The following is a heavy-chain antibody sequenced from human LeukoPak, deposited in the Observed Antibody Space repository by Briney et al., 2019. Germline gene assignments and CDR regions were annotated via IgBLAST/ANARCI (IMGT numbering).Heavy chain of an antibody. CDR1: GYNFTPYW. Sequence: GESLKISCKASGYNFTPYWIGWVRQMPGRGLEWMGIIFPGGSDTKYSPSLQGQVTLSVDRSISTAYLQWSSLRASDTAMYSRVRHFPPAETTGGSFDLFGRGTLVTVSS. V-gene: IGHV5-51*01. CDR2: IFPGGSDT. J-gene: IGHJ2*01. CDR3: VRHFPPAETTGGSFDL. D-gene: IGHD4-17*01.